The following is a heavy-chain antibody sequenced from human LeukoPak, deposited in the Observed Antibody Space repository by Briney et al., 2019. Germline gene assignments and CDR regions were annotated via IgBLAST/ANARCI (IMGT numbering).Heavy chain of an antibody. CDR3: ARDNYAGANWFDS. CDR2: IIPIFGTA. CDR1: GGTFSSYV. V-gene: IGHV1-69*05. Sequence: GASVKVSCKASGGTFSSYVISWVRQGLEQGGEWGGGIIPIFGTANYAQKYQGRVTITTDESTSTAYMELSSLRSEDAAVYYCARDNYAGANWFDSWGQGTLVTVSS. J-gene: IGHJ5*01. D-gene: IGHD1-7*01.